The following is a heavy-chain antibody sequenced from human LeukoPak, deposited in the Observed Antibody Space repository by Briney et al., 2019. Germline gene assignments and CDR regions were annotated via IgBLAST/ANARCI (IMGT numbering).Heavy chain of an antibody. V-gene: IGHV3-23*01. Sequence: PGGSLRLSCAASGFTFSSYAMSWVRQAPGKGLEWVSAISGSGGSTYYADSVKGRFTISRDNSKNTLYLQMNSLRAEDTAVYYCARVGIRFLEQYYFDYWGQGTLVTVSS. D-gene: IGHD3-3*01. CDR2: ISGSGGST. CDR1: GFTFSSYA. J-gene: IGHJ4*02. CDR3: ARVGIRFLEQYYFDY.